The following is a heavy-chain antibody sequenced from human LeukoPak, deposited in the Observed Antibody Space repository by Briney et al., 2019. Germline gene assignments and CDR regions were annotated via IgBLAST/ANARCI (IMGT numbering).Heavy chain of an antibody. CDR1: GGTFSSYA. Sequence: GASVKVSCKASGGTFSSYAISWVRQAPGQGLEWMGGIIPIFGTANYAQKFQGRVTITTDESTSTAYMELSSLRSEDTAVYYCARDVIFGVVMHAFDIWGQGTMVTVSS. D-gene: IGHD3-3*01. CDR3: ARDVIFGVVMHAFDI. V-gene: IGHV1-69*05. J-gene: IGHJ3*02. CDR2: IIPIFGTA.